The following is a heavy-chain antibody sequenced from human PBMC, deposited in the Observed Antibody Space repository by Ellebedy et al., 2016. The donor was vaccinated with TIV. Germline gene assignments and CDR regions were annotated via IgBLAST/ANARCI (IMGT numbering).Heavy chain of an antibody. V-gene: IGHV4-34*01. CDR1: GASSSGYY. D-gene: IGHD2-21*02. CDR2: INHVGST. Sequence: SETLSLTXAVYGASSSGYYWSWIRQPPGKGLEWIGEINHVGSTNYNPTLKSRVTISVDTSKNQFSLSLSSVTAADTAVYYCARGCHNYNCTTIDCYSLRGCYFDYWGQGTLVTVSS. CDR3: ARGCHNYNCTTIDCYSLRGCYFDY. J-gene: IGHJ4*02.